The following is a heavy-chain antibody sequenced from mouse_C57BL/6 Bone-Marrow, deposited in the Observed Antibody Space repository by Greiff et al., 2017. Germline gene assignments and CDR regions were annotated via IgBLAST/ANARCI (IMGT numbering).Heavy chain of an antibody. J-gene: IGHJ3*01. CDR2: IYPADGST. Sequence: VKLMESGAELVKPGASVKLSCKASGYTFTSYDINWVKQRPGQGLEWIGWIYPADGSTKYKEKFKGKATLTVDTSSSTAYMKRHSLASEDTAVCFCAGDYSNSFAYWGQGTLVTVSA. D-gene: IGHD2-5*01. V-gene: IGHV1-85*01. CDR3: AGDYSNSFAY. CDR1: GYTFTSYD.